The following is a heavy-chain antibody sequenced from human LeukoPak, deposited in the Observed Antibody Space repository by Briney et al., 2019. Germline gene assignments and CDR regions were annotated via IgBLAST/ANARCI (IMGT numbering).Heavy chain of an antibody. CDR2: ITRDSNYI. CDR3: ARNSIPSLY. Sequence: GGSLRLSCAASGITFSSDTMNWVRQAPGKGLEWVSCITRDSNYIYYADSVRGRFTISRDNAKNSLYLQMNSLRAEDTAVYYCARNSIPSLYWGQGTLVTVSS. J-gene: IGHJ4*02. CDR1: GITFSSDT. D-gene: IGHD2-21*01. V-gene: IGHV3-21*01.